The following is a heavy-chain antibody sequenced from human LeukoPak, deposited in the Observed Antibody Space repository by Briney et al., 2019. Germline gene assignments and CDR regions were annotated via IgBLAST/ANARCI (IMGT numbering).Heavy chain of an antibody. CDR2: IYYSGST. D-gene: IGHD3-22*01. V-gene: IGHV4-59*01. CDR3: ARGNWEVITPDY. Sequence: PSETLSLTCTVSGGSISSYYWSWIRQPPGKGLEWIWYIYYSGSTNYNPSLKSRVTISVDTSKNQFSLKLSSVTAADTTVYYCARGNWEVITPDYWGQGTLVTVSS. J-gene: IGHJ4*02. CDR1: GGSISSYY.